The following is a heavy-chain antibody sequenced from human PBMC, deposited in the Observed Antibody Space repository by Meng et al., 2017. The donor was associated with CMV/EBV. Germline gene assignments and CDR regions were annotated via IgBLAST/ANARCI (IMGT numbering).Heavy chain of an antibody. J-gene: IGHJ6*02. D-gene: IGHD2-2*01. Sequence: SETLSLTCPVYGGSSSGYYWSWIRQPPGKGLEWIGEINHSGSTNHNPSLKSRVTIPVDTAKNQSSLKLSSVTAAATAVYYCARGRKTYCSSTSCYRYGMDVWGQGTTVTVSS. CDR3: ARGRKTYCSSTSCYRYGMDV. V-gene: IGHV4-34*01. CDR2: INHSGST. CDR1: GGSSSGYY.